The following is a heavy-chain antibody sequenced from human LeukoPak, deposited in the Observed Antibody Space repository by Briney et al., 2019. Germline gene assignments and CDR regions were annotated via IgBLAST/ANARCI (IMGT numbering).Heavy chain of an antibody. J-gene: IGHJ5*02. Sequence: KAGGSLRLSCAASGFTFSSYSMNWVRQAPGKGLEWVSSISSSSSYIYYSDSVKGRFTISRDNAKNSLYLQMNSLRAEDTAVYYCAGDGYRLPYNWFDPWGQGTLVTVSS. CDR3: AGDGYRLPYNWFDP. D-gene: IGHD2-21*01. CDR2: ISSSSSYI. V-gene: IGHV3-21*04. CDR1: GFTFSSYS.